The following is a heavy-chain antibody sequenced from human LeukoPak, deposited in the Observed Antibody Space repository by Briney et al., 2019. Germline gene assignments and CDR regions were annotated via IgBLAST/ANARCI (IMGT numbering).Heavy chain of an antibody. Sequence: PSETLSLTCTVSGGSISSSSYYWGWIRQPPGKGLEWIGSIYYSGSTYYNPSLKSRVTISVDTSKNQFSLKLSSVTAADTAVYYCARSRVTYGDPNWFDPWGQGTLVTVSS. CDR3: ARSRVTYGDPNWFDP. V-gene: IGHV4-39*01. CDR2: IYYSGST. CDR1: GGSISSSSYY. J-gene: IGHJ5*02. D-gene: IGHD4-17*01.